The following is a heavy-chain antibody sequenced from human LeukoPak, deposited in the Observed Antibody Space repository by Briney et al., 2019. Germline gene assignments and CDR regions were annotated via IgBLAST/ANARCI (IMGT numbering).Heavy chain of an antibody. Sequence: GGSLRLSCAASGFTFSSYAMSWVRQAPGKGLEWVSAFSGNGGSTYYADSVKGRFTISRDNSKNTLYLQMNSLRVEDTAVYYCAKDRGGYYSDAFDIWGQGTMVTVSS. J-gene: IGHJ3*02. CDR3: AKDRGGYYSDAFDI. D-gene: IGHD3-10*01. CDR2: FSGNGGST. V-gene: IGHV3-23*01. CDR1: GFTFSSYA.